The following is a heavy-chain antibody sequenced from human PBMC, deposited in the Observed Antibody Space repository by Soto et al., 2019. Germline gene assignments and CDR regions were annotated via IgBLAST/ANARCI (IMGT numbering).Heavy chain of an antibody. V-gene: IGHV4-4*07. CDR3: ARVVLPVAMFPWFDP. CDR1: GGSISNYY. J-gene: IGHJ5*02. D-gene: IGHD2-2*01. Sequence: SETLSLTCTVSGGSISNYYWSWIRQPAGKGLEWIGRIYSSGSTNFNPSLRSRVTMSVDSSKNQFSLKLSSVTAADTAVYYCARVVLPVAMFPWFDPWGQGILVTVSS. CDR2: IYSSGST.